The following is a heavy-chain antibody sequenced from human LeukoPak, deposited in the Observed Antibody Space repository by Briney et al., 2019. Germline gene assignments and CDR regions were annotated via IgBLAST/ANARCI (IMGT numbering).Heavy chain of an antibody. V-gene: IGHV3-48*01. D-gene: IGHD2-8*02. J-gene: IGHJ4*02. CDR1: GFIFSSYS. CDR2: ISGGGGNI. Sequence: GGSLRLSCAASGFIFSSYSMNWVRQAPGKGLEWISYISGGGGNIHYADSVEGRFTISRDNAKNSLYLQMNSLRAEDTAVYYCARGVLPWYYWGQGTLVTVSS. CDR3: ARGVLPWYY.